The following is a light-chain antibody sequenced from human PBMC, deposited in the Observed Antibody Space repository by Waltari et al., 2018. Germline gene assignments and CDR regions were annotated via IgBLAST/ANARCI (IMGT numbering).Light chain of an antibody. Sequence: QSALTQPASVSGSPGQSITISCTGTSSDVGSYNLVSWYQHHPGKAPKLMIYEGTQRPSGVSVRFSGSKSGNTASLTISGLQAEDEADYYCCSYVGDITWVFGGGTKLTVL. CDR1: SSDVGSYNL. CDR2: EGT. V-gene: IGLV2-23*01. J-gene: IGLJ3*02. CDR3: CSYVGDITWV.